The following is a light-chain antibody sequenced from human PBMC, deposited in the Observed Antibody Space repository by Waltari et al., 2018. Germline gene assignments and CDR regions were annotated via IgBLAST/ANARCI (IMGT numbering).Light chain of an antibody. J-gene: IGKJ4*01. Sequence: AIRITQSPSSLSASTGDRVTITCRASQGITSYLAWYQQQPGKAPKLLIYAASTLQSGVPSRFSGSGSGTDFTLTIRCLQSEDFATYYCQQYYSYRPAFGGGTKVEIK. CDR3: QQYYSYRPA. CDR2: AAS. CDR1: QGITSY. V-gene: IGKV1-8*01.